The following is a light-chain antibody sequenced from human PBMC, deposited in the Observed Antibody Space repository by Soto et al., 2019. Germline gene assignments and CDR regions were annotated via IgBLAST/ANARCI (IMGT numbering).Light chain of an antibody. Sequence: DIQMTQSPSSLSASVGDRVTITCRASQSITRYLNWYQQKPGKAPKLLIYAASSLQSGVPSRFSGSGSGTDFTLTITRLQPEGFATYYCQQSCTTPRTFGQQTQVEI. CDR1: QSITRY. V-gene: IGKV1-39*01. CDR2: AAS. CDR3: QQSCTTPRT. J-gene: IGKJ1*01.